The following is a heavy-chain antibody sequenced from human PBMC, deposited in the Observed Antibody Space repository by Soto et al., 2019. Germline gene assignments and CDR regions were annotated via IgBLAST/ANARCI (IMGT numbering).Heavy chain of an antibody. CDR2: IYHTGVT. CDR3: ARDLTSNLNCFDP. J-gene: IGHJ5*02. V-gene: IGHV4-31*03. CDR1: GDSLINGGYY. Sequence: SDTLSLTCPVSGDSLINGGYYLSWVRQLPGKGLEWIGYIYHTGVTYYNPSLKSRLTMSIDTSKNQFSLKLSSVTAADTAVYYCARDLTSNLNCFDPWGQGTLVTSPQ. D-gene: IGHD3-10*01.